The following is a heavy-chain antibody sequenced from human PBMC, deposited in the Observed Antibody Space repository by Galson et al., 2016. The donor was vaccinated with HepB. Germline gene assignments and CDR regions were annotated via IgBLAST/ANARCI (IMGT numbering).Heavy chain of an antibody. J-gene: IGHJ4*02. CDR2: INRDGSIT. CDR1: GFTFSSYW. Sequence: SLRLSCAASGFTFSSYWMHWVRQAPGKGLVWVSRINRDGSITNYADSVRGRFTISRDNAKNTLDLQMDSLRAEDTAVYYCARDNTGRFDYWGQGALVTVSS. V-gene: IGHV3-74*01. CDR3: ARDNTGRFDY. D-gene: IGHD2-8*02.